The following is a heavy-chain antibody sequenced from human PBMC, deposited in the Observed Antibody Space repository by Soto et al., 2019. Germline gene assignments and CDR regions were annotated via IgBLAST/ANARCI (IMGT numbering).Heavy chain of an antibody. CDR2: IYPGDSDT. D-gene: IGHD1-7*01. CDR1: GYSFTSYW. Sequence: GESLKISCKGSGYSFTSYWIGWVRQMPGKGLEWMGIIYPGDSDTRYSPSFQGQVTISADKSISTAYLQWSSLKASDTAMYYCARPVLTRTTAHYYGMDVWGQGTTVTVSS. V-gene: IGHV5-51*01. J-gene: IGHJ6*02. CDR3: ARPVLTRTTAHYYGMDV.